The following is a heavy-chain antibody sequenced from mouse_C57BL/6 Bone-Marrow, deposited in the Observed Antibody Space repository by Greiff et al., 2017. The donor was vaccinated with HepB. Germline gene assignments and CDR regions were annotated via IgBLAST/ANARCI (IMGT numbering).Heavy chain of an antibody. CDR2: IYPGDGDT. CDR1: GYAFSSSW. CDR3: ARREGIYYDYDDY. Sequence: QVQLKESGPELVKPGASVKISCKASGYAFSSSWMNWVKQRPGKGLEWIGRIYPGDGDTNYNGKFKGKATLTADKSSSTAYMQLSSLTSEDSAVYFCARREGIYYDYDDYWGQGTSVTVSS. V-gene: IGHV1-82*01. J-gene: IGHJ4*01. D-gene: IGHD2-4*01.